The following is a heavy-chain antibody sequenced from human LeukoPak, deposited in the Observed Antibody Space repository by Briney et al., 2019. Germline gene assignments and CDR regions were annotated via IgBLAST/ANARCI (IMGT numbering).Heavy chain of an antibody. CDR3: TRVGATFLDY. Sequence: GGSLRLSCAASGFTFSGSAIYWGRHAPGEGVEWVGRIRSKANSYTTAYAPSVKGRFTISRDDSKNTAYLQMNSLKTEDTAVYYCTRVGATFLDYWGQGTLVTVSS. D-gene: IGHD1-26*01. J-gene: IGHJ4*02. CDR1: GFTFSGSA. CDR2: IRSKANSYTT. V-gene: IGHV3-73*01.